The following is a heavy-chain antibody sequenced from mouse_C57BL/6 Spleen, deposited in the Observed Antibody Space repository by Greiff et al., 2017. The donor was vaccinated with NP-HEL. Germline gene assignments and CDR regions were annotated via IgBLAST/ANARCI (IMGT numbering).Heavy chain of an antibody. D-gene: IGHD1-1*01. V-gene: IGHV1-54*01. J-gene: IGHJ4*01. Sequence: VQLQQSGAELVRPGTSVKVSCKASGYAFTNYLIEWVKQRPGQGLEWIGVINPGSGGTNYNEKFKGKATLTADKSSSTAYMQLSSLTSRDSAVYFCARCYYCGSSYDAMDYWGPGTSVTVSS. CDR1: GYAFTNYL. CDR3: ARCYYCGSSYDAMDY. CDR2: INPGSGGT.